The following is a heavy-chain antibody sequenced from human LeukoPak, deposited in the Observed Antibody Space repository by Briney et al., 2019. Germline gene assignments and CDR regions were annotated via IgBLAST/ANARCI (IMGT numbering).Heavy chain of an antibody. D-gene: IGHD1-26*01. CDR3: ARQWLGGSDPDWFDP. Sequence: PSETLSLTCTVSGYSISSGYYWGWIRQPPGKGLEWIGSIYHSGSSYYNPSLKSRVTISVDTSKNQFSLKVSSVTAADTAVYYRARQWLGGSDPDWFDPWGQGTLVTVSS. CDR1: GYSISSGYY. J-gene: IGHJ5*02. CDR2: IYHSGSS. V-gene: IGHV4-38-2*02.